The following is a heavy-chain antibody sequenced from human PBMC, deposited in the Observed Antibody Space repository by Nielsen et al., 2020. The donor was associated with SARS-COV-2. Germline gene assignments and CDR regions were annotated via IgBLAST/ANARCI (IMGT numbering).Heavy chain of an antibody. CDR2: ISGSGSNT. CDR3: ARNTFFDF. J-gene: IGHJ4*02. CDR1: GFTFSKFA. V-gene: IGHV3-23*01. Sequence: GVLKISCVASGFTFSKFAMSWVRQAPGKGLEWVSAISGSGSNTYYIDSVKGRFTISEDSSKNTVSLQMNSLRAEDTAVYFCARNTFFDFWGQGTLVTVSS.